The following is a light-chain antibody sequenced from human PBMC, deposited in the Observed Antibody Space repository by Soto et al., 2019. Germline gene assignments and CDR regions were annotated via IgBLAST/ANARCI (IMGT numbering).Light chain of an antibody. V-gene: IGKV3-11*01. CDR2: EAS. J-gene: IGKJ4*01. Sequence: EIVLTQSPATLSWSPGERTTLSCLASQSVIRDLSWYQQKPGQAPRLLIYEASNRAAGIPARISGSRSGTDFTLIISGREREGFAVYYCQLRRDWRRTVGGGTRVQLK. CDR3: QLRRDWRRT. CDR1: QSVIRD.